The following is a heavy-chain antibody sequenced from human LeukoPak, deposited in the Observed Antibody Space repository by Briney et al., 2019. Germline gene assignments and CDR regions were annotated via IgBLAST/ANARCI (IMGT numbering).Heavy chain of an antibody. D-gene: IGHD3-9*01. V-gene: IGHV1-8*01. CDR3: AGSAEGYDILTGYSHYYYYMDV. CDR2: MNPNSGNT. CDR1: GYTFTSYD. J-gene: IGHJ6*03. Sequence: ASVKVSCKASGYTFTSYDINWVRQATAQGLEWMGWMNPNSGNTGYAQKFQGRVTMTRNTSISTAYMELSSLRSEDTAVYYCAGSAEGYDILTGYSHYYYYMDVWGKGTTVTVSS.